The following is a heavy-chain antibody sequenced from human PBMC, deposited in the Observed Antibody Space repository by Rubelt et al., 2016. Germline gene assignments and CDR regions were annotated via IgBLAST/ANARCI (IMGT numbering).Heavy chain of an antibody. CDR2: IKYNGTT. CDR1: VGYMSSYW. Sequence: QVQLQESGPGLVKPSETLSLTCTVSVGYMSSYWWSWIRQPPGKGLEWIGSIKYNGTTNCNHSLQSRLPTSVDTSKNQFSLKLTSVTAADTAVYYCARDSAGFDYWGQGTLVTVSS. V-gene: IGHV4-59*01. CDR3: ARDSAGFDY. D-gene: IGHD6-13*01. J-gene: IGHJ4*02.